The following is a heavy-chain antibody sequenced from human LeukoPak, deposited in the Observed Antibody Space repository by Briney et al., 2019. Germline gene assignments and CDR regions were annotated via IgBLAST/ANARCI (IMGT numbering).Heavy chain of an antibody. CDR1: GFTFSSNA. Sequence: PGRSLRLSCAASGFTFSSNAMHWVRQAPGKGLEWVAVISYDGSNKYYADSVKGRFTISRDNSKNTLYLQMNSLRAEDTAVYYCARLPYSSSWYRDYWGQGTLVTVSS. CDR3: ARLPYSSSWYRDY. CDR2: ISYDGSNK. J-gene: IGHJ4*02. V-gene: IGHV3-30-3*01. D-gene: IGHD6-13*01.